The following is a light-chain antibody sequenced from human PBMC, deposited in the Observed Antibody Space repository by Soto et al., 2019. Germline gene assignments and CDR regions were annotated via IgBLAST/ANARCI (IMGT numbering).Light chain of an antibody. Sequence: DIQMTQSPSTLSASVVDRVTITCRASQSISSRLAWYQQKPGKAPKLLIYKASSLESGVPSRFSGSGSGTEFTLTISSLQPDDFATYYCQKYNSYPWTFGQGIKVEIK. V-gene: IGKV1-5*03. CDR2: KAS. CDR3: QKYNSYPWT. J-gene: IGKJ1*01. CDR1: QSISSR.